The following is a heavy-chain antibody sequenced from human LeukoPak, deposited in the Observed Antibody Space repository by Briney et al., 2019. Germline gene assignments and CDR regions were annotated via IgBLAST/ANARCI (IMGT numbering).Heavy chain of an antibody. Sequence: ASVKVSCKASGGTFSSYAINWVRQAPGQGPEWMGGIIPIFGRANYAQKFQGRVTMTTDESTSTAYMELSSLRSEDTAVYYCARDRVPHDYGDYSDAFDIWGQGTMVTVSS. CDR1: GGTFSSYA. CDR2: IIPIFGRA. CDR3: ARDRVPHDYGDYSDAFDI. D-gene: IGHD4-17*01. J-gene: IGHJ3*02. V-gene: IGHV1-69*05.